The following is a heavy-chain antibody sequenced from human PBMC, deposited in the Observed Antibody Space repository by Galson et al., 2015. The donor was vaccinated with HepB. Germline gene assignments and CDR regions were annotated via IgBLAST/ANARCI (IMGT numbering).Heavy chain of an antibody. CDR2: ISYDGSNK. CDR3: ARDRITIFGVVFHGMDV. J-gene: IGHJ6*02. CDR1: GFTFSSYA. V-gene: IGHV3-30-3*01. Sequence: SLRLSCAASGFTFSSYAMHWVRQAPGKGLEWVAVISYDGSNKYYADSVKGRFTISRDNSKNTLYLQMNSLRAEDTAVYYCARDRITIFGVVFHGMDVWGQGTTVTVSS. D-gene: IGHD3-3*01.